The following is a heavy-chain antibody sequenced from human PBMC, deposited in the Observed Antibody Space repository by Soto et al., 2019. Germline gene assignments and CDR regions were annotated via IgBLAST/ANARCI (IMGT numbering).Heavy chain of an antibody. CDR2: IYYSGST. D-gene: IGHD2-15*01. CDR3: ARRYGGTFDY. CDR1: GGSISSYY. J-gene: IGHJ4*02. Sequence: SETLSLTCTVPGGSISSYYWSWIRQPPGKGLEWIGYIYYSGSTNYNPSLKSRVTMSVDTSKNQFSLKLSSVTAADTAVYYCARRYGGTFDYWGQGTLVTVSS. V-gene: IGHV4-59*08.